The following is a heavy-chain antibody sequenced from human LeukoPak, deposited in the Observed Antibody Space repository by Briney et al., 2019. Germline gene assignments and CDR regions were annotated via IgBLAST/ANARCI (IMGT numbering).Heavy chain of an antibody. J-gene: IGHJ4*02. CDR1: GGSISSGDYY. CDR3: AREVSSDYHFDY. CDR2: IYYSGST. Sequence: SQTLSLTCTVSGGSISSGDYYWSWIRQPPGKGLEWIGYIYYSGSTYYNPSLKSRVTISVDTSKNQFSLKLSSVTAADTAVYYCAREVSSDYHFDYWGQGTLVTVSS. D-gene: IGHD4-11*01. V-gene: IGHV4-30-4*01.